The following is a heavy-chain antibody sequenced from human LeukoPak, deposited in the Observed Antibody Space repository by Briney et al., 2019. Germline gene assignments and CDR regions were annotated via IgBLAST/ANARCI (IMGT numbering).Heavy chain of an antibody. Sequence: SETLSLTCTVSGGSISSYYWSWIRQPPGKGLEWIGSIYYSGSTYYNPSLKSRVTISVDTSKNQFSLKLSSVTAADTAVYYCARDKGTYYFDYWGQGTLVTVSS. J-gene: IGHJ4*02. CDR3: ARDKGTYYFDY. CDR2: IYYSGST. CDR1: GGSISSYY. V-gene: IGHV4-39*07.